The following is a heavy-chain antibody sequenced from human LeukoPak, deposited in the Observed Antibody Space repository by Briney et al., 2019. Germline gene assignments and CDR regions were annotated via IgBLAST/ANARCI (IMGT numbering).Heavy chain of an antibody. CDR3: APEAPRTDSSGYGGQANFDY. J-gene: IGHJ4*02. V-gene: IGHV3-23*01. CDR1: GFTFSSYA. CDR2: ISGSGGST. Sequence: HPGGSLRLSCAASGFTFSSYAMSWVRQAPGKGLEWVSAISGSGGSTYYADSVKGRFTISRDNSKNTLYLQMNSLRAEDTAVYYCAPEAPRTDSSGYGGQANFDYWGQGTLVTVSS. D-gene: IGHD3-22*01.